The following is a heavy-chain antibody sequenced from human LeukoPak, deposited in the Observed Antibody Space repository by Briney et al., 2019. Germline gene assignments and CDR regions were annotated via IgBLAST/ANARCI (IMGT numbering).Heavy chain of an antibody. CDR2: INPNSGGT. D-gene: IGHD3-9*01. CDR1: GYTFSGHY. J-gene: IGHJ4*02. V-gene: IGHV1-2*02. Sequence: GASVKVSFKASGYTFSGHYLHWVRQAPGQGLEWMGWINPNSGGTNYAQKFQGRVTMTRDMSITTAYMELSRLRSDDTAMYYCARDDDILTAYDYWGQGTLVTVSS. CDR3: ARDDDILTAYDY.